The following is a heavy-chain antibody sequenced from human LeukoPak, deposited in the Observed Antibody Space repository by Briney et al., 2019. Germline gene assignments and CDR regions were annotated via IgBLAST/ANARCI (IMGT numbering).Heavy chain of an antibody. CDR2: IRDDGGSQ. D-gene: IGHD1-26*01. CDR3: ARVNSKWETLSY. V-gene: IGHV3-30*02. Sequence: GGSLRLSCEASGFSSIDNGMHWVRQGPGQGLEWVAFIRDDGGSQYYADSVRGRFTISRDMSRNMLYLQMNSLRLEDTAVYYCARVNSKWETLSYWGQGTLATISS. J-gene: IGHJ4*02. CDR1: GFSSIDNG.